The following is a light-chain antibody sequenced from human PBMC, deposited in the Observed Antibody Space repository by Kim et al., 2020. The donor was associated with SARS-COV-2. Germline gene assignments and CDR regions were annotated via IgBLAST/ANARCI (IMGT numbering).Light chain of an antibody. V-gene: IGLV6-57*03. J-gene: IGLJ3*02. CDR2: EDN. CDR3: QSYDSSNWV. Sequence: GETVPMSCNRSSGSMASNYVKWYQQRPGSAPTTVIYEDNQRPSGFPDRFSGSIDSSSNSASLTISGLKNEDEADYYCQSYDSSNWVFGGGTQLTVL. CDR1: SGSMASNY.